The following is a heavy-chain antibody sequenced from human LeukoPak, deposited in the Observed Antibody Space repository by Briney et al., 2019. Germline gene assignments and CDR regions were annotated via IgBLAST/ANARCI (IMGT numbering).Heavy chain of an antibody. CDR3: ARDGGYSGYVHFDY. J-gene: IGHJ4*02. CDR1: GFTFSSYW. V-gene: IGHV3-74*01. D-gene: IGHD5-12*01. Sequence: GGSLRLSCAASGFTFSSYWMHWVRQAPGKGLVWVSRINSDGSSTSYADSVKGRFTISRDNAKNTLYLQMNSLRAEDTAVCYCARDGGYSGYVHFDYWGQGTLVTVSS. CDR2: INSDGSST.